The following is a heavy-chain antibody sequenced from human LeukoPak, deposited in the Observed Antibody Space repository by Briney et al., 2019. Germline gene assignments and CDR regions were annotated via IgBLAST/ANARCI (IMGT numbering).Heavy chain of an antibody. CDR1: GGSISSSSYY. J-gene: IGHJ4*02. Sequence: LETLSLTCTVSGGSISSSSYYWGWIRQPPGKGLEWIESIYYSGSTYYNPSPKRRVTISVATSKNQFSLKLSSVTAADTAVYYCARGEYSGSYYGYWGQGTLVTVSS. CDR3: ARGEYSGSYYGY. CDR2: IYYSGST. D-gene: IGHD1-26*01. V-gene: IGHV4-39*01.